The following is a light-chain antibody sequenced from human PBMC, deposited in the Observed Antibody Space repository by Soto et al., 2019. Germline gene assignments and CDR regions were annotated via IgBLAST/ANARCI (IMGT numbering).Light chain of an antibody. CDR1: QDIRKY. CDR2: DAS. J-gene: IGKJ5*01. V-gene: IGKV1-33*01. CDR3: QQYDTLRIT. Sequence: DIQRTQSPSSLSASVVDIVTITFQASQDIRKYLNWYQHKPGEAPKLLIYDASNLEIGVSSRFSGSGSGTDFTFTINNLQPEDIETYYCQQYDTLRITFGQGTRLEIK.